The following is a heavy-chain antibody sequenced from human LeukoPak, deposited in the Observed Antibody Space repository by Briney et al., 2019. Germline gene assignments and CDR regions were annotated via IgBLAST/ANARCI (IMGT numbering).Heavy chain of an antibody. D-gene: IGHD6-19*01. CDR1: GYSFTSYW. J-gene: IGHJ4*02. CDR2: IYPGDSDT. V-gene: IGHV5-51*01. Sequence: GESLKISCKGSGYSFTSYWIGWVRQMPGKGLEWMGIIYPGDSDTRYSPSFQGQVTISADNSISTAYLQWSSLKASDTAMYYCARHPQRGTGYSSGWYPAVDYWGQGTLVTVSS. CDR3: ARHPQRGTGYSSGWYPAVDY.